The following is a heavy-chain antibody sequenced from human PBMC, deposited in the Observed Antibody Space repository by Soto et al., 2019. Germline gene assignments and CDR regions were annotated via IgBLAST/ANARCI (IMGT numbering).Heavy chain of an antibody. CDR2: INTDGSVT. D-gene: IGHD1-26*01. CDR1: GFTFSNFW. CDR3: ARQTGLGATNY. J-gene: IGHJ4*02. V-gene: IGHV3-74*01. Sequence: DLEESGGAFVQPGGSLRLSCAGSGFTFSNFWMHWVRQAPGKGLVWVARINTDGSVTSHADSVKGRFTISRDNAKSTLYLQMNSLREEDSAMYYCARQTGLGATNYWGRGTLVTVSS.